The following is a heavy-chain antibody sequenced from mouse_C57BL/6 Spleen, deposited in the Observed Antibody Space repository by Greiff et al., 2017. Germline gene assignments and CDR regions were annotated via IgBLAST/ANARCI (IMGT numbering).Heavy chain of an antibody. CDR1: GFTFSDYY. V-gene: IGHV5-16*01. CDR2: INYDGSST. D-gene: IGHD1-1*01. Sequence: EVKLMESEGGLVQPGSSMKLSCTASGFTFSDYYMAWVRQVPEKGLEWVANINYDGSSTYYLDSLKSRFIISRDNAKNILYLQMSSLKSEDTATYYCARDRGGFITTVVEGYFDVWGTGTTVTVSS. CDR3: ARDRGGFITTVVEGYFDV. J-gene: IGHJ1*03.